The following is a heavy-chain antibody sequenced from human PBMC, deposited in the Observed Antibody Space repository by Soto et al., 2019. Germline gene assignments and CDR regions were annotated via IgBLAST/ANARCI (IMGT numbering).Heavy chain of an antibody. CDR2: IYHSRST. J-gene: IGHJ5*02. CDR1: GGSISSGGYS. D-gene: IGHD4-17*01. Sequence: SETLSLTCAVSGGSISSGGYSWSWIRQPPGKGLDWIGYIYHSRSTYYNPSLKSRVPISVDRSRNQFSLRRSSVPAADRAVYYCARVGGSGHDYGDYGGWFDPWGQGTMVTVSS. CDR3: ARVGGSGHDYGDYGGWFDP. V-gene: IGHV4-30-2*01.